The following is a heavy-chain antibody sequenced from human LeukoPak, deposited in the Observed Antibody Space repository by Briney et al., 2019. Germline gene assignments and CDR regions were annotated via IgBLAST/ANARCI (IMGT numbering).Heavy chain of an antibody. D-gene: IGHD1-1*01. CDR3: ARDHNYAFDN. CDR2: ISGSSDSI. Sequence: GGSLRLSCAASGFTFSTYGMQWVRQVPGKGLEWVSYISGSSDSIKYAESVKGRFTNSRDNAKNSLYLHLSSLRAEDTAVYYCARDHNYAFDNWGQGTLSPSPQ. V-gene: IGHV3-48*04. J-gene: IGHJ4*02. CDR1: GFTFSTYG.